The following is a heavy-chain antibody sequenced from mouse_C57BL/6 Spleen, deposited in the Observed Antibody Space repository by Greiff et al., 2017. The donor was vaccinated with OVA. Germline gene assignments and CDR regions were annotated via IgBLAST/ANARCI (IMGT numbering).Heavy chain of an antibody. V-gene: IGHV1-82*01. CDR3: ARRGKGWYFDV. CDR2: IYPGDGDT. Sequence: QVQLQQSGPVLVKPGASVKISCKASGYAFSSSWMNWVMQRPGKGLEWIGRIYPGDGDTNYTGKFKGKATLTADKSSSTAYMQLSSLTSGDSAVYFCARRGKGWYFDVWGTGTTVTVSS. CDR1: GYAFSSSW. J-gene: IGHJ1*03.